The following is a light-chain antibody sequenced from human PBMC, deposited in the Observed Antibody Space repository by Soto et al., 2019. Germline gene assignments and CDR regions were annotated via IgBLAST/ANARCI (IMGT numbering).Light chain of an antibody. CDR2: GAS. V-gene: IGKV3-15*01. Sequence: EIVMTQSPATLSVSPGERATLSCRASQSVSSNFAWYQQKPGQAPRLLIYGASARATGIPARFSGSRSGTEFTLTVSSLQSEDFAVYYCQQYNNWPLSTFGQGTKLEIK. CDR3: QQYNNWPLST. J-gene: IGKJ2*01. CDR1: QSVSSN.